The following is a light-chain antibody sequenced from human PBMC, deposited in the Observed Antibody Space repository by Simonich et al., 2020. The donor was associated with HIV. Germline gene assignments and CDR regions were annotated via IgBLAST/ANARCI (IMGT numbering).Light chain of an antibody. V-gene: IGKV4-1*01. J-gene: IGKJ3*01. Sequence: DIVMTQSPNFLAVSLGERATINCKSSQSVLYNSNNKNYLAWYQQRPGQPPKLLIYWASTRASGVPDRFSGSGSGTDFTLTISSLQAEDVAVYYCQQYYGTPYTFGPGTKVNIK. CDR2: WAS. CDR3: QQYYGTPYT. CDR1: QSVLYNSNNKNY.